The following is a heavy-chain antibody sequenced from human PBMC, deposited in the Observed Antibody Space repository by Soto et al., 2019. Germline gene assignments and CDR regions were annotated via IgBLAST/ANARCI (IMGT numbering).Heavy chain of an antibody. CDR2: INSDGSST. CDR1: GFTFSSYW. J-gene: IGHJ6*03. D-gene: IGHD1-26*01. CDR3: ARGRGYYYYYYMDV. Sequence: PGGSLRLSCAASGFTFSSYWMHWVRQAPGKGLVWVSRINSDGSSTSYADSVKGRFTISRDNAKNTLYLQMNSLRAEDTAVYYCARGRGYYYYYYMDVWGKGTTVTVSS. V-gene: IGHV3-74*01.